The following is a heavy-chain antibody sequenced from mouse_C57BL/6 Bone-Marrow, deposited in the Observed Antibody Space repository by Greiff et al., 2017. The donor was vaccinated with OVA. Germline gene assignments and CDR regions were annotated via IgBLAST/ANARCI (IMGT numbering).Heavy chain of an antibody. CDR2: ISSGSSTI. CDR3: ARRDSNYVAWFAY. V-gene: IGHV5-17*01. J-gene: IGHJ3*01. CDR1: GFTFSDYG. Sequence: EVKLVESGGGLVKPGGSLKLSCAASGFTFSDYGMHWVRQAPEKGLEWVAYISSGSSTIYYADTVKGRFTISRDNAKNTLFLQMTSLRSEDTAMYYCARRDSNYVAWFAYWGQGTLVTVSA. D-gene: IGHD2-5*01.